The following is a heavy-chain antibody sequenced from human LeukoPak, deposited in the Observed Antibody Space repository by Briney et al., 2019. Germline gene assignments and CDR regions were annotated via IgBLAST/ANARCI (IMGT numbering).Heavy chain of an antibody. CDR1: GGSISSSSYY. Sequence: SETLSLTCTVSGGSISSSSYYWGWIRQPPGKGLEWIGSIYYSGSTYYNPSLKSRVTISVDTSKNQFSLKLSSVTAADTAVYYCARGLDYYDSSGYAGAAFDIWGQGTMVTVSS. V-gene: IGHV4-39*07. J-gene: IGHJ3*02. CDR3: ARGLDYYDSSGYAGAAFDI. D-gene: IGHD3-22*01. CDR2: IYYSGST.